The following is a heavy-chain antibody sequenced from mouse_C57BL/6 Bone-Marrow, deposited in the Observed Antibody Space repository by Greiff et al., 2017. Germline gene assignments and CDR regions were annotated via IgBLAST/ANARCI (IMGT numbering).Heavy chain of an antibody. V-gene: IGHV14-4*01. CDR1: GFNIKDDY. CDR2: IDPENGDT. J-gene: IGHJ4*01. CDR3: TTVITTVDYAMDY. Sequence: DVKLQESGAELVRPGASVKLSCTASGFNIKDDYMHWVKQRPEQGLEWIGWIDPENGDTEYASKFQGKATITADTSSNTAYLQLSSLTSEDTAVYYCTTVITTVDYAMDYWGQGTSVTVSS. D-gene: IGHD1-1*01.